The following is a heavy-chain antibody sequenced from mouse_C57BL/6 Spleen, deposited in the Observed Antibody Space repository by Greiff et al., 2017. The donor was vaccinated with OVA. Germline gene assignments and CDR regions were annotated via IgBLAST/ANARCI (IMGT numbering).Heavy chain of an antibody. D-gene: IGHD1-1*01. Sequence: QVQLKQSGAELVRPGASVKLSCKASGYTFTDYYINWVKQRPGQGLEWIARIYPGSGNTYYNEKFKGKATLTAEKSSSTAYMQLSSLTSEDSAVYFCAREGFTTVVDAMDYWGQGTSVTVSS. J-gene: IGHJ4*01. CDR3: AREGFTTVVDAMDY. CDR2: IYPGSGNT. V-gene: IGHV1-76*01. CDR1: GYTFTDYY.